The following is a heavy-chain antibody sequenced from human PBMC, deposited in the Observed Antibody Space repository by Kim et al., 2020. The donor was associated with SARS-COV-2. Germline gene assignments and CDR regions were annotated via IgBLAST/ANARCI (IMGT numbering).Heavy chain of an antibody. CDR2: ISSNSDTI. CDR3: AKRDSGSSRHFDY. J-gene: IGHJ4*02. D-gene: IGHD1-26*01. CDR1: GFTFDDYP. V-gene: IGHV3-9*01. Sequence: GGSLRLSCAASGFTFDDYPMHWVRQAPGKGLEWVSGISSNSDTIAYADSLKGRFTISRDNAKNSLYLQMNSLRLEDTALYYCAKRDSGSSRHFDYWGQGTLGTVPS.